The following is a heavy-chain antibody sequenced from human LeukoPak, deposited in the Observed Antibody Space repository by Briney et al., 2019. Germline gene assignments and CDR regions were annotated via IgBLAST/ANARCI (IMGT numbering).Heavy chain of an antibody. Sequence: GGSLRLSCAASGFTVSNYYMSWIRQAPGKGLEWVAYISSSSSYTNNADSVKGRFTISRDNAKNSLYLQMNSLRADDTAVYYCARIGASVTTCDYWGQGTLVTVSS. CDR1: GFTVSNYY. J-gene: IGHJ4*02. CDR3: ARIGASVTTCDY. V-gene: IGHV3-11*06. D-gene: IGHD4-17*01. CDR2: ISSSSSYT.